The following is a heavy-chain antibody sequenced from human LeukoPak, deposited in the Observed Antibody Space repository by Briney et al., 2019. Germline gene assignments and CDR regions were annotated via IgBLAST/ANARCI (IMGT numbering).Heavy chain of an antibody. CDR1: GYTISSGYY. CDR2: IYSTGDA. Sequence: SETLSLTCDVSGYTISSGYYGAWIRPTPGKGLQYIGMIYSTGDAYYSPSLKSRVTMSVDTSKNQFSLQLTSVTGADTAIYYCARVLYATRTFDYWGQGNLVTVSS. CDR3: ARVLYATRTFDY. J-gene: IGHJ4*02. V-gene: IGHV4-38-2*01. D-gene: IGHD1-26*01.